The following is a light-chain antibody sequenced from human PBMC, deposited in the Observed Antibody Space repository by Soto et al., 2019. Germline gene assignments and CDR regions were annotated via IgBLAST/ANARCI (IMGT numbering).Light chain of an antibody. J-gene: IGKJ4*01. CDR1: QDITKY. CDR3: QQYDNLPLT. V-gene: IGKV1-33*01. CDR2: DAS. Sequence: DIQMTQSPSSLSASVGDRVTITCQASQDITKYLNWYQQKPGKAPKLLINDASNLETGFPSRFSGSGSGTNFASTINSLQPEDIATYYCQQYDNLPLTFGGGTKVEIK.